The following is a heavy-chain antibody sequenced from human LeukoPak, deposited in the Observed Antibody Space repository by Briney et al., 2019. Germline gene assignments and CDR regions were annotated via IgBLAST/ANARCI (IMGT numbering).Heavy chain of an antibody. V-gene: IGHV3-48*02. D-gene: IGHD5-12*01. J-gene: IGHJ4*02. CDR2: ITSSSTTI. CDR1: GFAFNTYS. Sequence: GGSLRLSCAASGFAFNTYSMNWVRQAPGKGLEWVSSITSSSTTIYYADSVKGRFTISRDNAKNSLYLQMNSLRDEDTAVYYCAKHLKVVAPLPLFDYWGRGPRVTVSS. CDR3: AKHLKVVAPLPLFDY.